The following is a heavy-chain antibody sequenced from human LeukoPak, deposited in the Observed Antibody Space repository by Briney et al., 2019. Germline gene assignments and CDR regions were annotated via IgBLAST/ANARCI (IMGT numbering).Heavy chain of an antibody. CDR2: IYYSGST. J-gene: IGHJ6*03. CDR1: GGSISSGGYY. CDR3: ARDFRSPNYYYYMDV. Sequence: PSETLSLTCTVSGGSISSGGYYWSWIRQHPGKGLERIGYIYYSGSTYYNPSLKSRVTISVDTSKNQFSLKLSSVTAADTAVYYCARDFRSPNYYYYMDVWGKGTTVTVSS. V-gene: IGHV4-31*03.